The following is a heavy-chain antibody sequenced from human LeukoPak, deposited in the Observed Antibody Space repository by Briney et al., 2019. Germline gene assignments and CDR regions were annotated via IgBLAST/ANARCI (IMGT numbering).Heavy chain of an antibody. CDR2: INPNSGGT. Sequence: ASVKVSCKASGYTFTGYYIHWVRQAPGQGLEWMGWINPNSGGTNYAQKFQGRVTMTRDTSISTAYMELSRLRSDDTAVYYCARGDYYDSSGYYGWDYWGQGTLVTVSS. J-gene: IGHJ4*02. V-gene: IGHV1-2*02. CDR3: ARGDYYDSSGYYGWDY. CDR1: GYTFTGYY. D-gene: IGHD3-22*01.